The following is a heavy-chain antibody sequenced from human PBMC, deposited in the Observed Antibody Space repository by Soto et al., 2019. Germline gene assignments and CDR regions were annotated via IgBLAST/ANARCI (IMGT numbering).Heavy chain of an antibody. CDR3: ARGIVDTTEFDY. J-gene: IGHJ4*02. V-gene: IGHV1-18*01. CDR2: ISAYNGNT. D-gene: IGHD5-12*01. CDR1: GYTFTSYG. Sequence: QVPLVQSGAEVKKPGASVKVSCKASGYTFTSYGISWVRQAPGQRLEWMGWISAYNGNTNYAQKLQGRVTMTTDTSTSTAYMVLRSLRCDETAVYYCARGIVDTTEFDYWGQGTLVTVSS.